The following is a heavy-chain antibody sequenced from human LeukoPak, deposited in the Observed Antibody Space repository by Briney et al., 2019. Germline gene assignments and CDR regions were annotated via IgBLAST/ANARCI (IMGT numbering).Heavy chain of an antibody. CDR1: GGSISSYY. J-gene: IGHJ4*02. V-gene: IGHV4-4*07. Sequence: SETLSLTCTVSGGSISSYYWSWLRQPPGKGLEWIGRIYSSGTTYYNPSLKSRVTISADTSTNQFSLELSSVTAEDPAVYYCARASIPPWKFDYRGQGTLVTVSS. CDR2: IYSSGTT. D-gene: IGHD1-1*01. CDR3: ARASIPPWKFDY.